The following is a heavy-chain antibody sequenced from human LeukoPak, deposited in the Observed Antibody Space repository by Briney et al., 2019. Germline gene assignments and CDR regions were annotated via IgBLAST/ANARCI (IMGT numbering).Heavy chain of an antibody. CDR1: GYSFTGYY. J-gene: IGHJ4*02. D-gene: IGHD2-15*01. CDR3: ARDGYCSGGTCPDLDY. Sequence: ASVKVSCKASGYSFTGYYMHWVRQAPGQGLEWMGWINANSGGTQYAQKFQGRFTMTRDTSFSTAYMELTRLRSDDTAVYYCARDGYCSGGTCPDLDYWGQGTLVTVSS. V-gene: IGHV1-2*02. CDR2: INANSGGT.